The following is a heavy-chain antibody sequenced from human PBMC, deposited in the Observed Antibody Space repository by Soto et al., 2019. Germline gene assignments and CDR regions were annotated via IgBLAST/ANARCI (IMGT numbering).Heavy chain of an antibody. CDR3: AKDRHDFWSGAAI. V-gene: IGHV3-9*01. CDR1: GFTFDDYA. CDR2: ISWNRGSV. J-gene: IGHJ3*02. Sequence: EVQLVESGGGLVQPGRSLRLSCAAFGFTFDDYAIHWVRQAPGKGLEWVSGISWNRGSVGYADSVKGRVTIFRDNAKNSLYLQMNSLRAEETALYYCAKDRHDFWSGAAIWGQGTMVTGSS. D-gene: IGHD3-3*01.